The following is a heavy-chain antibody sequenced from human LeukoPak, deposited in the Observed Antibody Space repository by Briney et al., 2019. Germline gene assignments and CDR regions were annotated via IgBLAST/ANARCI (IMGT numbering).Heavy chain of an antibody. V-gene: IGHV3-30*04. J-gene: IGHJ4*02. CDR3: ARDIYSSSWYPLVY. Sequence: HSGGSLRLSSAASGFTFSSYDMHWVRQAPGKGLEWVAVISYDGSNKDYADSVKGRFTISRDNSKNTLYLQMNSLRAEDTAVYYCARDIYSSSWYPLVYWGQGTLVTVSS. CDR1: GFTFSSYD. CDR2: ISYDGSNK. D-gene: IGHD6-13*01.